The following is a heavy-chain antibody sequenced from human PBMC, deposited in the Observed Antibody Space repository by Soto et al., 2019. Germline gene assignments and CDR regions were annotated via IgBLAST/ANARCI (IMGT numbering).Heavy chain of an antibody. D-gene: IGHD3-10*01. CDR1: GLTISGKKY. CDR3: ATWHGRGHAYDG. J-gene: IGHJ3*01. CDR2: LYDVDGS. V-gene: IGHV3-53*01. Sequence: DVQLVESGGGLIQPGESLRLSCAAFGLTISGKKYVAWVRQAPGKGLEWVSGLYDVDGSFYADSVRGRFTTSNDRSKTTGYLQMNDLRTDDTAVYYCATWHGRGHAYDGWGQGTTVTVSS.